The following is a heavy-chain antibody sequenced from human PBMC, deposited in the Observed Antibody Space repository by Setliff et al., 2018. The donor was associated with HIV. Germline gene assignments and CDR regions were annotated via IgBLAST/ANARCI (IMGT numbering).Heavy chain of an antibody. CDR2: TYHTGTP. J-gene: IGHJ2*01. CDR3: ARNPPRFHYISTDSSPVNSWYFDL. CDR1: GYSLSSGYY. V-gene: IGHV4-38-2*02. Sequence: PSETLSLPCSVSGYSLSSGYYWGWVRQPPGKGPEFIGSTYHTGTPYYNPSLKSRVAISVDTSNNQFFLSLTSVTAADTAVYYCARNPPRFHYISTDSSPVNSWYFDLWGRGTLVTVSS. D-gene: IGHD2-8*02.